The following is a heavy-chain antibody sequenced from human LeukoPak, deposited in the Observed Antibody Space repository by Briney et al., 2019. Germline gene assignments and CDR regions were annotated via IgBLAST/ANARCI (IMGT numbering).Heavy chain of an antibody. CDR1: GFTFDDYA. V-gene: IGHV3-9*01. D-gene: IGHD6-6*01. CDR2: ISWNSGSI. Sequence: GRSLRLSCAASGFTFDDYAMHWVQQAPGKGLEWVSGISWNSGSIGYADSVKGRFTISRDNAKNSLYLQMNSLRAEDTALYYCAKDTGPVEYSSSSVDYYYYGMDVWGQGTTVTVSS. CDR3: AKDTGPVEYSSSSVDYYYYGMDV. J-gene: IGHJ6*02.